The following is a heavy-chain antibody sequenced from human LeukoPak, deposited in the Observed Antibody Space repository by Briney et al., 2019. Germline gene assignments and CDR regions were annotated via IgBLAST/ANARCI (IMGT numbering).Heavy chain of an antibody. CDR2: IYTSGST. CDR1: GGSISSGSYY. CDR3: ARRRPATTYLYYYCMDV. J-gene: IGHJ6*03. V-gene: IGHV4-61*02. Sequence: SETLSLTCTVSGGSISSGSYYWSWIRQPAGKGLEWIGRIYTSGSTNYNPSLKSRVTISVDTSKNQFSLKLSSVTAADTAVYYCARRRPATTYLYYYCMDVWGKGTTVTVSS. D-gene: IGHD5-12*01.